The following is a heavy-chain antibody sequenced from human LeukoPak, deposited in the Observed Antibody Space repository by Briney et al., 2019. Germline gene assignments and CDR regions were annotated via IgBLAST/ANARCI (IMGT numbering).Heavy chain of an antibody. CDR3: AKDPRRGVGFVGATFDY. CDR1: GFTFSSYG. CDR2: IRYDGSNK. V-gene: IGHV3-30*02. D-gene: IGHD1-26*01. J-gene: IGHJ4*02. Sequence: GVLRLSCEASGFTFSSYGMHWVRQAPGKGLEWVAFIRYDGSNKYYADSVKGRFTISRDNSKNTLYLQMNSLRAEDTAVYYCAKDPRRGVGFVGATFDYWGQGTLVSVSS.